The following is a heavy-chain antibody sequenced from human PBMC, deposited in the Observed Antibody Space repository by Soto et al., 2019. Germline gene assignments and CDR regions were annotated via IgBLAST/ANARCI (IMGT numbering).Heavy chain of an antibody. CDR3: AAERYDILTGYPDAFDI. J-gene: IGHJ3*02. CDR1: GYTFTSYD. CDR2: MNPNSGNT. D-gene: IGHD3-9*01. V-gene: IGHV1-8*01. Sequence: ASVKVSCKASGYTFTSYDINWVRQATGQGLEWMGWMNPNSGNTGYAQKFQGRVTMTRNTSISTAYMELSSLRSEDTAVYYCAAERYDILTGYPDAFDIWGQGTMVTVSS.